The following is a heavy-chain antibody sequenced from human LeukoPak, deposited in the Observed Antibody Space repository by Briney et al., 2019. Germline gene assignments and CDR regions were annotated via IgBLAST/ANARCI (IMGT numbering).Heavy chain of an antibody. V-gene: IGHV3-23*01. CDR3: AKDGSWGDYQFYFYMGG. J-gene: IGHJ6*03. D-gene: IGHD2-2*01. CDR1: GFTFGSFA. Sequence: GGSLRLSCAASGFTFGSFAMSWVRQAPGKGLEWVSGISGSGYYTYYADSVKGRFTISRDNSKNTLYIQMNSLRVEDTAVYFCAKDGSWGDYQFYFYMGGWGKGTTVTVAS. CDR2: ISGSGYYT.